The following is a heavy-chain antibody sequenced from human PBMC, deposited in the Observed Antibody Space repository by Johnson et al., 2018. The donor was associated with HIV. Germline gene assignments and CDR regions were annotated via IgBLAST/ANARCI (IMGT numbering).Heavy chain of an antibody. J-gene: IGHJ3*02. CDR3: ARDRGYWDAFDI. V-gene: IGHV3-48*04. CDR2: ISSSGTTV. D-gene: IGHD3-22*01. Sequence: MLLVESGGGVVQPGRSLRLSCAASGFTFSSYAMHWVRQAPGKGLEWVSYISSSGTTVYYADSVRGRFSISRDNTKHSLYLQMNSLRAEDTALYYCARDRGYWDAFDIWGQGTMVTVSS. CDR1: GFTFSSYA.